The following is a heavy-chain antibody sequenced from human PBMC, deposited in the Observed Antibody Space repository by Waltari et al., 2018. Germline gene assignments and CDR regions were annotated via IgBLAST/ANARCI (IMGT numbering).Heavy chain of an antibody. Sequence: EVQLVESGGGLVQPGGSLRLSCAASGFPLSTYWMSWVRQAPGKGPEWVANIMTDGREEYYVDSVRGRFTISRDNAKNSLYLQMNSLRPEDTAVYYCVRDQWFAFDIWGQGTMVTVSS. CDR1: GFPLSTYW. J-gene: IGHJ3*02. CDR2: IMTDGREE. D-gene: IGHD3-22*01. CDR3: VRDQWFAFDI. V-gene: IGHV3-7*01.